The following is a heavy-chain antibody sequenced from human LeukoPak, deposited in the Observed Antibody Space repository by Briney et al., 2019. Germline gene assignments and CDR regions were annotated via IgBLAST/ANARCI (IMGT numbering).Heavy chain of an antibody. CDR1: VYTFTFYY. D-gene: IGHD3-22*01. CDR3: ARGPPTIVVVITTGDFDS. V-gene: IGHV1-2*02. J-gene: IGHJ4*02. CDR2: VNPNSGGT. Sequence: ASVTLSCTSSVYTFTFYYIHWVRHGPGPGLEWVGWVNPNSGGTNYAQKFQGRVTMTRDTSISTAYMELRRLRSDDRAVYYCARGPPTIVVVITTGDFDSWGQGTLVTVSS.